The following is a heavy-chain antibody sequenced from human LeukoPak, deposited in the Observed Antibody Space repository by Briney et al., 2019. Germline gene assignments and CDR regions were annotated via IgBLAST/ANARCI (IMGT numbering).Heavy chain of an antibody. CDR2: IVVGSGNT. D-gene: IGHD3-10*01. CDR1: GFTFTSSA. J-gene: IGHJ3*02. Sequence: SVKVSCKASGFTFTSSAVQWVRQARGQRLEWIGWIVVGSGNTNYAQKLQERVTITRDMSTSTAYMELSSLRSEDTAVYYCAADLYGSGQSMGAFDIWGQGTMVTVSS. V-gene: IGHV1-58*01. CDR3: AADLYGSGQSMGAFDI.